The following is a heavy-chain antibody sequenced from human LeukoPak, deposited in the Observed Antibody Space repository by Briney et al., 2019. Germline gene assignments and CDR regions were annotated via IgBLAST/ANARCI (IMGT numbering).Heavy chain of an antibody. Sequence: ASVKVSCKAPGGTFSSYAISWVRQAPGQGLEWMGGIIPIFGTANYAQKFQGRVTITTDESTSTDYMELSSLRSEDTAVYYCARGGDTAMTDNWFDPWGQGTLVTVSS. D-gene: IGHD5-18*01. CDR1: GGTFSSYA. CDR2: IIPIFGTA. CDR3: ARGGDTAMTDNWFDP. J-gene: IGHJ5*02. V-gene: IGHV1-69*05.